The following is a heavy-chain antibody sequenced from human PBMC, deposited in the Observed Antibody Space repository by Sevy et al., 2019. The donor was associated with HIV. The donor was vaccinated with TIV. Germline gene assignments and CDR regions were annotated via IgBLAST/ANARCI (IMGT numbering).Heavy chain of an antibody. CDR2: IKNNTDGGAR. Sequence: GGSLRLSCAASGFTVSNVWMTWIRQAPGKGLEWIGRIKNNTDGGARDYAAPVKGRFTISRDESKNILYLQMNSLKTEDTAVYYCTTSIRVGAFHYWGQGSLVTVSS. J-gene: IGHJ4*02. CDR3: TTSIRVGAFHY. V-gene: IGHV3-15*01. CDR1: GFTVSNVW. D-gene: IGHD1-26*01.